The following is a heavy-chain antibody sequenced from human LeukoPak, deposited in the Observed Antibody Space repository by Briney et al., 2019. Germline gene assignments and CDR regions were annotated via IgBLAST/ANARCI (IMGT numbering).Heavy chain of an antibody. CDR2: ISYDGSNK. V-gene: IGHV3-30-3*01. Sequence: SGASLRLSCAASGFTFSSYAMHWVRQAPGKGLEWVAVISYDGSNKYYADSVKGRFTISRDNSKNTLYLQMNSLRAEDTAVYYCARDLTYSLYAFDIWGQGTMVTVSS. D-gene: IGHD6-13*01. CDR1: GFTFSSYA. CDR3: ARDLTYSLYAFDI. J-gene: IGHJ3*02.